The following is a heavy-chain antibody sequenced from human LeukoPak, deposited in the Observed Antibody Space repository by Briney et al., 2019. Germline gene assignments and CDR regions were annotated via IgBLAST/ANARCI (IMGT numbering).Heavy chain of an antibody. D-gene: IGHD6-19*01. CDR2: ISSSSSYI. CDR1: GFTFSSYS. CDR3: ANKLAVAGTHYYYYGMDV. Sequence: GGSLRLSCAASGFTFSSYSMNWVRQAPGKGLEWVSSISSSSSYIYYADSVKGRFTISRDNAKNSLYLQMNSLRAKDTAVYYCANKLAVAGTHYYYYGMDVWGQGTTVTVSS. J-gene: IGHJ6*02. V-gene: IGHV3-21*04.